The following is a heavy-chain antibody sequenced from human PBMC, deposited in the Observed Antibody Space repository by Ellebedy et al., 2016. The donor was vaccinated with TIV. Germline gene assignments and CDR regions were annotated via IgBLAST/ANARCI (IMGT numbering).Heavy chain of an antibody. V-gene: IGHV3-48*02. Sequence: GESLKISRAASGFIFNHYSMNWVRQAPGKGLEWVSCISSGSSTIYYADSVKGRFTISRDNAKNSLYLQMNSLRDEDTAVYYCARPYDGGSYVPWDWGQGTLVTVSS. CDR1: GFIFNHYS. CDR3: ARPYDGGSYVPWD. J-gene: IGHJ4*02. CDR2: ISSGSSTI. D-gene: IGHD2-21*01.